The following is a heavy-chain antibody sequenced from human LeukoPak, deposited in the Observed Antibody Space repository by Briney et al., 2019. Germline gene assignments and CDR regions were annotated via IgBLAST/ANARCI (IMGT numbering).Heavy chain of an antibody. D-gene: IGHD3-9*01. CDR3: ARDREGYYDILTGYYGVGAFDI. CDR1: GYTFTGYY. V-gene: IGHV1-2*02. J-gene: IGHJ3*02. Sequence: ASVKVSCKASGYTFTGYYMHWVRQAPGQGLEWMGWINPNSGGTNYAQKFRGRVTMTRDTSISTAYMELSRLRSDDTAVYYCARDREGYYDILTGYYGVGAFDIWGQGTMVTVSS. CDR2: INPNSGGT.